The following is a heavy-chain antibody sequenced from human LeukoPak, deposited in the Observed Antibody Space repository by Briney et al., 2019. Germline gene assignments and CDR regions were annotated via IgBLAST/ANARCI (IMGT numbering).Heavy chain of an antibody. CDR1: GFTFTNYW. Sequence: GGSLRLSCVASGFTFTNYWMTWVRQAPGKGLEWVANIKQDQSEKWYVASVKGRFTVSRDIAKNSMYLQMNSLRAEDTAIYYCARSVEEGYCSETSCYAGYWGRGTLVTVSS. V-gene: IGHV3-7*03. CDR3: ARSVEEGYCSETSCYAGY. D-gene: IGHD2-2*01. CDR2: IKQDQSEK. J-gene: IGHJ4*02.